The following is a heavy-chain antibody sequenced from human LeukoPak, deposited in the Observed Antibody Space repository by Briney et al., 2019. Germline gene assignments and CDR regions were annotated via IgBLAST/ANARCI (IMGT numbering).Heavy chain of an antibody. J-gene: IGHJ4*02. CDR3: AKGTCASGYCSFDS. CDR1: GFTFSGYG. Sequence: GGSLRLSCAASGFTFSGYGMHWVRQAPGKGLEWVALISYDGSNTYHVDSVKGRFTTSRDNSKNTLFLQMNSLRAEDTALYYCAKGTCASGYCSFDSWGQGTLVTVSS. CDR2: ISYDGSNT. V-gene: IGHV3-30*18. D-gene: IGHD3-22*01.